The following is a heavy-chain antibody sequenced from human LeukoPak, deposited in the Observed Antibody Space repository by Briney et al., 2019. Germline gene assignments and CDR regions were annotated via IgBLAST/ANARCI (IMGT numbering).Heavy chain of an antibody. CDR2: INPNSGGT. D-gene: IGHD6-19*01. CDR1: GYTFTGYY. CDR3: ARVAVAGPNWFDP. J-gene: IGHJ5*02. V-gene: IGHV1-2*02. Sequence: ASVKVSCKASGYTFTGYYMHWVRQAPGQGLEWMGWINPNSGGTNYAQKFQGRVTITADKSTSTAYMELSSLRSEDTAVYYCARVAVAGPNWFDPWGQGTLVTVSS.